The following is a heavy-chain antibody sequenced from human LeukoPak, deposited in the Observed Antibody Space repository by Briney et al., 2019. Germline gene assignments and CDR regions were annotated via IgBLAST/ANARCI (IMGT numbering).Heavy chain of an antibody. CDR2: IYPGDSNT. J-gene: IGHJ4*02. V-gene: IGHV5-51*01. D-gene: IGHD6-6*01. Sequence: GESLKISCTVSGYNLTNYWIGWVRQMPGKGLEWMGIIYPGDSNTKYSPSFQGQVTISADKSISTAYLQWNSLKASDTAIYYCARSSALDYWGQGTLVTVSA. CDR3: ARSSALDY. CDR1: GYNLTNYW.